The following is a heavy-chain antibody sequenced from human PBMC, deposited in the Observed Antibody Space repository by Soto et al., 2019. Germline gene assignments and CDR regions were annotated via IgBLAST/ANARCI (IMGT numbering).Heavy chain of an antibody. D-gene: IGHD2-2*01. V-gene: IGHV4-31*03. Sequence: PSETLSLTCTVSGGSISSGTSYWSWIRQRPGRGLEWIGYIFYSGSFYYTPSLRGRVMILADTSKNQFTLRLSSVTAADTAVYYCARQRCSSTSCYYYYYYYMDVWGKGTTVTVSS. CDR3: ARQRCSSTSCYYYYYYYMDV. J-gene: IGHJ6*03. CDR1: GGSISSGTSY. CDR2: IFYSGSF.